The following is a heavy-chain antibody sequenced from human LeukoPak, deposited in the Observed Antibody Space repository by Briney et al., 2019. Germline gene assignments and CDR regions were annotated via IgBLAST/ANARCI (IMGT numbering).Heavy chain of an antibody. D-gene: IGHD3-22*01. CDR3: AKDPDSSGYYLDY. CDR2: ISGSGGST. V-gene: IGHV3-23*01. Sequence: PGGSLRLSCAASGFAFSSYAMSWVRQAPGKGLEWVSAISGSGGSTYYADSVKGRFTISRDNSKNTLYLQMNSLRAEDTAVYYCAKDPDSSGYYLDYWGQGTLVTVSS. CDR1: GFAFSSYA. J-gene: IGHJ4*02.